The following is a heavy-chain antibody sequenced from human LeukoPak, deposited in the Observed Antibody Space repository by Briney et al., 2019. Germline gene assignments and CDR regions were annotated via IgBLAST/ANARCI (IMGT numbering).Heavy chain of an antibody. D-gene: IGHD3-16*01. Sequence: GGSLRLSCAASGFTFSDYYMSWVRQASGKGLEWVSAISGSGDSTYYADSVKGRFTISRDTSNNTLYLQMKSLRAEDTAVYYCAKDIYTIDAFDIWGQGTMVTVSS. CDR1: GFTFSDYY. V-gene: IGHV3-23*01. CDR2: ISGSGDST. CDR3: AKDIYTIDAFDI. J-gene: IGHJ3*02.